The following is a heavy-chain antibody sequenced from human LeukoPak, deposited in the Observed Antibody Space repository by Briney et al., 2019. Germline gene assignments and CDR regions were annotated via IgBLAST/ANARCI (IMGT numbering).Heavy chain of an antibody. CDR2: IYYTGST. D-gene: IGHD6-13*01. CDR1: GGSISSSNYY. J-gene: IGHJ4*02. Sequence: SETLSLTCTVSGGSISSSNYYWGWIRQPPGEGLEWIGSIYYTGSTYYNPSLKSRITISVDTSKNQFSLRLRSVTAADTAMYYCARATYISSRASQLGYWGQGTLVTVSS. V-gene: IGHV4-39*07. CDR3: ARATYISSRASQLGY.